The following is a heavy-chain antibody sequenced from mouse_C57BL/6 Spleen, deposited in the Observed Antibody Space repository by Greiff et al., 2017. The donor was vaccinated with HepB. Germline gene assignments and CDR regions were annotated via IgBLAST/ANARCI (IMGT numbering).Heavy chain of an antibody. CDR2: FHPYNDDT. CDR3: ALDSSGYGYYFDY. Sequence: VKLQESGAELVKPGASVKMSCKASGYTFTTYPIEWMKQNHGKSLEWIGNFHPYNDDTKYNEKFKGKATLTVEKSSSTVYLELSRLTSDDSAVYYCALDSSGYGYYFDYWGQGTTLTVSS. D-gene: IGHD3-2*02. J-gene: IGHJ2*01. V-gene: IGHV1-47*01. CDR1: GYTFTTYP.